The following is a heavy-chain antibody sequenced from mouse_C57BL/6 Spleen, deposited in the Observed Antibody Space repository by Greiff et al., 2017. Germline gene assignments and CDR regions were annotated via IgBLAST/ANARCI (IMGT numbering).Heavy chain of an antibody. CDR3: ARRGTVVPSFDY. Sequence: QVQLQQPGAELVRPGSSVKLSCKASGYTFTSSWMHWVKQRPLQGLEWIGNIDPSDSETHYNQKFTDKATLTVDQSSSTAYLQLLSLTSEDSAVYYCARRGTVVPSFDYWGQGTTLTGSS. CDR1: GYTFTSSW. D-gene: IGHD1-1*01. V-gene: IGHV1-52*01. CDR2: IDPSDSET. J-gene: IGHJ2*01.